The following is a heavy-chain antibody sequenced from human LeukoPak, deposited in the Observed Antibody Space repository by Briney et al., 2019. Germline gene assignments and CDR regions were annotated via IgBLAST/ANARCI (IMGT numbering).Heavy chain of an antibody. D-gene: IGHD3-22*01. CDR2: INPNIGGT. CDR1: GYTFTGYC. J-gene: IGHJ4*02. CDR3: ARVSYDRIGYYFDY. V-gene: IGHV1-2*02. Sequence: ASVKVSCTASGYTFTGYCIHWVRQAPGQGLEWMGWINPNIGGTHYTQKFQGRVTMTRDTSISTVYMELSSLRSDDTAVYYCARVSYDRIGYYFDYWGQGTLVTVSA.